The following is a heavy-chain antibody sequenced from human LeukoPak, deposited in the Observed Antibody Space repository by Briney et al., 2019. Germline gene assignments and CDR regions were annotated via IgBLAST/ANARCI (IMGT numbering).Heavy chain of an antibody. CDR1: GFTFSSYA. CDR2: ISGNAGST. CDR3: AKNPAFYCSGGSCFFDY. J-gene: IGHJ4*02. Sequence: GGSLRLSCAASGFTFSSYAMSWVRQAPGKGLEWVSGISGNAGSTYYADSVKGRFTVSRDNSKNTLYLQMNSLRAEDTAIYYCAKNPAFYCSGGSCFFDYWGQGTLVTVSS. V-gene: IGHV3-23*01. D-gene: IGHD2-15*01.